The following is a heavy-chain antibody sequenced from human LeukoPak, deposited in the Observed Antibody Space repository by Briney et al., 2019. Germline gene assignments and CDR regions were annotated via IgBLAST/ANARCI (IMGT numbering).Heavy chain of an antibody. J-gene: IGHJ4*02. Sequence: PGGSLRLSCAASGFTVSSNYMSWVRQAPGKGLEWVSVIYSGGSTYYADSVKGRFTISRDNSKNALYLQMNSLRAEDSALYYCAKDSSSTRSFDYWGQGTLVTVSS. CDR3: AKDSSSTRSFDY. CDR2: IYSGGST. V-gene: IGHV3-53*05. CDR1: GFTVSSNY. D-gene: IGHD2-2*01.